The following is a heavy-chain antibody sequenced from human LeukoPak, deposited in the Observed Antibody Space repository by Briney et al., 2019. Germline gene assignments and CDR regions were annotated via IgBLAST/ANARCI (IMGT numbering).Heavy chain of an antibody. CDR3: AKDTAYSYGYDY. J-gene: IGHJ4*02. V-gene: IGHV3-30*02. CDR2: IRYDGSNK. D-gene: IGHD5-18*01. CDR1: GFIFSDYG. Sequence: GGSLRLSCGVSGFIFSDYGMHWVRQAPGKGLEWGAFIRYDGSNKYYADSVKSRFTISRDNSKNTLYLQMNSLRAEDTAVYYCAKDTAYSYGYDYWGQGNLVTVSS.